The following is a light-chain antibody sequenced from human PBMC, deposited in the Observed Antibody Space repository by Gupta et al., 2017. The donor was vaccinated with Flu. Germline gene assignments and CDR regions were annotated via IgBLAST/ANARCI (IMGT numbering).Light chain of an antibody. J-gene: IGLJ3*02. Sequence: QAVVTQEPSNTVSPGGTVTHTCGSSTAAVTSGHYPYWFQQKPGQAPRTLIYDTSNKHSWTPARFSGSLLGGKAALTLSGAQPEDEAEYYCLLSYSGARFWVFGGGTKLTVL. CDR3: LLSYSGARFWV. CDR2: DTS. V-gene: IGLV7-46*01. CDR1: TAAVTSGHY.